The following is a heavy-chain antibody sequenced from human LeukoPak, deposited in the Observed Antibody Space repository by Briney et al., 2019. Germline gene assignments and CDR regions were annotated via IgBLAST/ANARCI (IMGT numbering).Heavy chain of an antibody. CDR3: ARGIESGYYFNWFDP. Sequence: SETLSLTCAVYGGSFSGYYWSWIRQPPGKGLVWIGEINHSGSTNYNPSLKSRVTISVDTSKNQFSLKLSSVTAADTAVYYCARGIESGYYFNWFDPWGQGTLVTVSS. V-gene: IGHV4-34*01. D-gene: IGHD3-22*01. CDR1: GGSFSGYY. J-gene: IGHJ5*02. CDR2: INHSGST.